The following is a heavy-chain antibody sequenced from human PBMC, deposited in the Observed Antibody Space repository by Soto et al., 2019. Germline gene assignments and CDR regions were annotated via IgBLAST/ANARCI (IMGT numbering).Heavy chain of an antibody. V-gene: IGHV4-34*01. Sequence: PSETPALTCAVYGGSFSGYDWSWIRQPPGKGLEWIGEINHSGSTNYNPSLKSRVTISVDTSKNQFSLKLSSVTAADTAVCYCARGLTGTTGGNNWFDPWGQGTLVTVSS. CDR1: GGSFSGYD. CDR3: ARGLTGTTGGNNWFDP. CDR2: INHSGST. D-gene: IGHD1-7*01. J-gene: IGHJ5*02.